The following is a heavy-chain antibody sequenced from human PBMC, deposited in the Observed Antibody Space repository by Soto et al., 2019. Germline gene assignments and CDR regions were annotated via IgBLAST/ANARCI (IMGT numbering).Heavy chain of an antibody. CDR2: IIPIFGTA. Sequence: SVKVSCKASGGTFSSYAISWVRQAPGQGLEWMGGIIPIFGTANYAQKFQGRVTITADESTSTAYMELSSLRSEDTAVYYCARVSPSVYYFDYWGQGTLVTVSS. V-gene: IGHV1-69*13. CDR1: GGTFSSYA. J-gene: IGHJ4*02. CDR3: ARVSPSVYYFDY.